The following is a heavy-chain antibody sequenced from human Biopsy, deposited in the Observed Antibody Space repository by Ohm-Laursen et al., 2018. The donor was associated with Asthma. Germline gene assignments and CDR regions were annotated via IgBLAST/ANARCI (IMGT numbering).Heavy chain of an antibody. V-gene: IGHV3-30*03. J-gene: IGHJ4*02. Sequence: SLTLSCAASGFTFSSYGMHWVRQAPGKGLEWVAVISYDGSNKYYADSVKGRFTISRDNSKNTLYLQMNSLRAEDTAVYYCASQSSGPDFWSGYYYFDYWGQGTLVTVSS. D-gene: IGHD3-3*01. CDR2: ISYDGSNK. CDR1: GFTFSSYG. CDR3: ASQSSGPDFWSGYYYFDY.